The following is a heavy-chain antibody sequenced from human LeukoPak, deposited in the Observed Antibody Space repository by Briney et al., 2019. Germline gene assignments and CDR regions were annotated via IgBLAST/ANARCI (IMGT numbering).Heavy chain of an antibody. J-gene: IGHJ5*02. D-gene: IGHD1-26*01. CDR2: IIPIFGTA. CDR1: GGTFSSYA. CDR3: ARLVGATTGNWFDP. V-gene: IGHV1-69*13. Sequence: SVKVSCKASGGTFSSYAISWVRQAPGQGLEWMGGIIPIFGTANYAQKFQGRVTITADESTSTAYMELSSLRSEDTAVYYCARLVGATTGNWFDPWGQGTLVTVSS.